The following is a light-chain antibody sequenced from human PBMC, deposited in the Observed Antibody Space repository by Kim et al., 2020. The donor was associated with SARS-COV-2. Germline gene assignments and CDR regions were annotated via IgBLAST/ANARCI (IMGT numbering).Light chain of an antibody. Sequence: PGKTARIPCGGNSIGSKSVHWYQQKPGQAPVLVISYDSDRPSGIPERISGSNSGNTATLTISRVEAGDEADYYCQVWHSSSDHRVVFGGGTQLTVL. V-gene: IGLV3-21*04. CDR3: QVWHSSSDHRVV. CDR2: YDS. J-gene: IGLJ2*01. CDR1: SIGSKS.